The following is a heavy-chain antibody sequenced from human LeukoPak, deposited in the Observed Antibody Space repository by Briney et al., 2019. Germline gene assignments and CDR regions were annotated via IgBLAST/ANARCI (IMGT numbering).Heavy chain of an antibody. CDR2: IYYSGST. J-gene: IGHJ4*01. Sequence: PPETPSDTCTVSGGSISSYYWSWIRQPPGKGLEWIGYIYYSGSTNYNPSLKSRVTISVDTSKNQFSLKLSSVTAADTAVCYCARVRGEQCLEIIDCLGQGTLGTVSS. CDR1: GGSISSYY. V-gene: IGHV4-59*01. CDR3: ARVRGEQCLEIIDC. D-gene: IGHD6-19*01.